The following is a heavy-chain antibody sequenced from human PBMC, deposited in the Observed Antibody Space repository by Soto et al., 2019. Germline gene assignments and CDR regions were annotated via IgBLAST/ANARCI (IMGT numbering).Heavy chain of an antibody. CDR1: GYSFTSYW. CDR3: ARLYCSSTSCYMWFAP. CDR2: IDPSDSYT. D-gene: IGHD2-2*02. Sequence: GESLKISCNGSGYSFTSYWISWVRRMPGKGLEWMGRIDPSDSYTNYSPSFQGHVTISADKSISTAYLQWSSLKASDTAMYYCARLYCSSTSCYMWFAPWGQGTLVTVSS. J-gene: IGHJ5*02. V-gene: IGHV5-10-1*01.